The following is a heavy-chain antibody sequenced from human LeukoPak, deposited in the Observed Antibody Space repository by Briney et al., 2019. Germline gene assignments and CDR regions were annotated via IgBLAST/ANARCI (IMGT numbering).Heavy chain of an antibody. D-gene: IGHD3-16*01. J-gene: IGHJ4*02. CDR3: ARASVLLSADY. Sequence: PSETLSLTCTVPGGFITSSFYWSWIRQSPGKGLEWIGYIYNSGGTKYNPSLKSRLTISVDTSKNQFSLNLSSVTAADTAVYYCARASVLLSADYWGQGTLVTVSS. V-gene: IGHV4-59*01. CDR1: GGFITSSFY. CDR2: IYNSGGT.